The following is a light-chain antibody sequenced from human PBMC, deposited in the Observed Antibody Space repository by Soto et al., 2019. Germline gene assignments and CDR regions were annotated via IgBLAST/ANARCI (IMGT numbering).Light chain of an antibody. CDR1: QSLIKY. J-gene: IGKJ1*01. CDR3: QQRYTCPWT. V-gene: IGKV3-11*01. Sequence: EIVLTQSPATPSLSPRERATLSCTASQSLIKYLAWYQQKPGQSPRLLIYEGSDRASGVPARFSGGGSGTEFTLIITSLEPEDFGVYYCQQRYTCPWTFGQGTKVEMK. CDR2: EGS.